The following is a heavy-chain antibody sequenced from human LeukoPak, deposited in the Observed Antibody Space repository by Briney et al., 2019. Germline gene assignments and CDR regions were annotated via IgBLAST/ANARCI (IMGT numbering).Heavy chain of an antibody. V-gene: IGHV4-39*07. CDR3: ARSHSPRAVSGFDY. CDR2: IYYSGST. CDR1: GASISSSSYY. Sequence: SETLSLTCTVSGASISSSSYYWGWIRQPPGKGLEGIASIYYSGSTYYNPSLKSRVTISVDTSKNQFSLKLSSVTAADTAVYYCARSHSPRAVSGFDYWGQGTLVTVSS. D-gene: IGHD6-19*01. J-gene: IGHJ4*02.